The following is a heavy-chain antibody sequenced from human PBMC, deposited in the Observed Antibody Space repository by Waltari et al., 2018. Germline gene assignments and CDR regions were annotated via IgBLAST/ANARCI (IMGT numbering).Heavy chain of an antibody. D-gene: IGHD3-22*01. CDR3: ARDRPYYYDSSDYNCDY. V-gene: IGHV1-2*06. CDR1: GYTFTGYY. J-gene: IGHJ4*02. Sequence: QVQLVQSGAEVKKPGASVKVSCKASGYTFTGYYMHWVRQAPGQGLEWMGRINPNSGGTNYAQKFQGRVTMTRDTAISTAYMELSRLRSDDTAVYDCARDRPYYYDSSDYNCDYWGQGTLVTVSS. CDR2: INPNSGGT.